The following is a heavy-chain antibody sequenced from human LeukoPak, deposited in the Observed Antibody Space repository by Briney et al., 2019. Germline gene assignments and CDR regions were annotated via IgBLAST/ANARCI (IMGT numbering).Heavy chain of an antibody. CDR2: INHSGST. Sequence: SETLSLTCAVYGGSFSGYYWSWIRQPPGKGLEWIGEINHSGSTNYNPSLKSRVTISVDTSKNQFSLKLSSVTAADTAVYYCARGAEYSSSDFDYWGQGTLVTVSS. CDR1: GGSFSGYY. J-gene: IGHJ4*02. D-gene: IGHD6-6*01. V-gene: IGHV4-34*01. CDR3: ARGAEYSSSDFDY.